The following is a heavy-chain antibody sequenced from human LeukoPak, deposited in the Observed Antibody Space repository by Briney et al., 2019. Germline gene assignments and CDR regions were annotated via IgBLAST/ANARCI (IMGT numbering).Heavy chain of an antibody. CDR3: ARGNPYYQYSSGWYGVDY. CDR1: GGTSSSYA. V-gene: IGHV1-69*13. D-gene: IGHD6-19*01. Sequence: SVKVSCKASGGTSSSYAISWVRQAPGQGLEWMGGIIPIFGTANYARKFQGRVTITADESTSTAYMELSSLRSEDTAVYYCARGNPYYQYSSGWYGVDYWGQGTLVTVSS. CDR2: IIPIFGTA. J-gene: IGHJ4*02.